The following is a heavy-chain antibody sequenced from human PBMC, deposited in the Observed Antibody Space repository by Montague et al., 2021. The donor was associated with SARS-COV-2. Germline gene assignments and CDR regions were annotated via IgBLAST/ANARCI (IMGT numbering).Heavy chain of an antibody. D-gene: IGHD4-23*01. V-gene: IGHV4-34*01. J-gene: IGHJ4*02. CDR3: ARWDPQTLTLIGLRGKSASDY. Sequence: SETLSLTCAVYGGSFSGYYWTWIRQSPGKGLEWIAEINHSGTINYNFNPSLRSRVTISVDTSKSQFSLKLSSVTAADTGVYYCARWDPQTLTLIGLRGKSASDYWGQRTLVTVSS. CDR1: GGSFSGYY. CDR2: INHSGTI.